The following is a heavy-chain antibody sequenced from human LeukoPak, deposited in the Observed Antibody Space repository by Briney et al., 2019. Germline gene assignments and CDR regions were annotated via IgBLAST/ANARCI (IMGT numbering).Heavy chain of an antibody. CDR2: IWYDGSNK. D-gene: IGHD2-15*01. CDR1: GFTFSSYG. CDR3: AREALAATKGFFDY. Sequence: GGSLRLSCAASGFTFSSYGMHWVRQAPGKGLEWVAVIWYDGSNKYYADSVKGRFTISRDNSKNTLYLQMNSLRAEDTAVYYCAREALAATKGFFDYWGQGTLVTVSS. V-gene: IGHV3-33*01. J-gene: IGHJ4*02.